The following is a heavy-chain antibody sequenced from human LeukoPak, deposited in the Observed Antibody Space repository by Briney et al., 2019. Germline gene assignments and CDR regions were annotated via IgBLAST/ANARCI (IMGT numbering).Heavy chain of an antibody. CDR1: GYTFTSYG. CDR2: ISAYNGNT. D-gene: IGHD5-18*01. J-gene: IGHJ3*02. Sequence: ASVKVSCKASGYTFTSYGISWVRQAPGQGLEWMGWISAYNGNTNYAQKLQGRVTMTTDTSTSTTYMELSSLRSEDTAVYYCATARPYSYGLDAFDIWGQGTMVTVSS. CDR3: ATARPYSYGLDAFDI. V-gene: IGHV1-18*01.